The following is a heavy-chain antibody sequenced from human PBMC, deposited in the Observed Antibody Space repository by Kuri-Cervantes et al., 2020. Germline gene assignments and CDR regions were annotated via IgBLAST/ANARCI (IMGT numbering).Heavy chain of an antibody. Sequence: LRLSCTVSGGSISSGDYYWSWIRQPPGKGLEWIGYIYYSGSTYYNPSLKSRVTISVDTSKNQFSLKLSSVTAADTAVYYCARRLVDTAMVYYYGMDAWGQGTTVTVSS. D-gene: IGHD5-18*01. CDR3: ARRLVDTAMVYYYGMDA. V-gene: IGHV4-30-4*01. CDR1: GGSISSGDYY. CDR2: IYYSGST. J-gene: IGHJ6*02.